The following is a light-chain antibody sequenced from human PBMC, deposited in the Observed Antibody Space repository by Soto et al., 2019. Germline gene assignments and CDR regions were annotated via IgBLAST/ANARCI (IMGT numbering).Light chain of an antibody. J-gene: IGKJ5*01. Sequence: EIVLTQSPATLSLSPGERATLSCRASQSVIKYLAWYQQKPGQAPRLLIFDASNRATGIPARFSGSGSGTDFTLTISSLEPEDFAVYYCQQRYIWPPITGGQGTRLDIK. V-gene: IGKV3-11*01. CDR3: QQRYIWPPIT. CDR2: DAS. CDR1: QSVIKY.